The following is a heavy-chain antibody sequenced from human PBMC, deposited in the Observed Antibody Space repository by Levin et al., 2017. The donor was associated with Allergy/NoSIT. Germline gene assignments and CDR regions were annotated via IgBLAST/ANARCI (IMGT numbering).Heavy chain of an antibody. D-gene: IGHD3-22*01. V-gene: IGHV1-69*01. Sequence: KISCKASGGTFSSYAISWVRQAPGQGLEWMGGIIPIFGTANYAQKFQGRVTITADESTSTAYMELSSLRSEDTAVYYCARGDYDSSGSSLAFDYWGQGTLVTVSS. J-gene: IGHJ4*02. CDR3: ARGDYDSSGSSLAFDY. CDR2: IIPIFGTA. CDR1: GGTFSSYA.